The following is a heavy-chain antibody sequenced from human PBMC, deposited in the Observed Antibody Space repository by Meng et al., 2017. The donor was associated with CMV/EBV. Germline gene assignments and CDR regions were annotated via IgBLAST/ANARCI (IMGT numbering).Heavy chain of an antibody. CDR3: ARGGLYYYDSSGHFDY. J-gene: IGHJ4*02. D-gene: IGHD3-22*01. CDR1: GGSISSSY. V-gene: IGHV4-4*07. CDR2: IYTSGST. Sequence: QGHLQGSGPGLVKPSETLSLTCTVSGGSISSSYWSWIRQPAGKGLEWIGRIYTSGSTNYNPSLKSRVTMSVDTSKNQFSLKLSSVTAADTAVYYCARGGLYYYDSSGHFDYWGQGTLVTVSS.